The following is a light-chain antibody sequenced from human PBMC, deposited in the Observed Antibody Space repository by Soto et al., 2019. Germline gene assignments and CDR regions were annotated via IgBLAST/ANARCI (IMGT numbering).Light chain of an antibody. V-gene: IGLV2-14*01. CDR3: SSYTRRSTRV. J-gene: IGLJ3*02. CDR1: SSDVGGYNY. Sequence: QSALTQPASVSGSPGQSITISCAGTSSDVGGYNYVSWYQQHPGKAPKLMIYEVSNRPSGVSNRFSGSKSGNTASLTISGLQAEYEADYYCSSYTRRSTRVFGGGTKPTVL. CDR2: EVS.